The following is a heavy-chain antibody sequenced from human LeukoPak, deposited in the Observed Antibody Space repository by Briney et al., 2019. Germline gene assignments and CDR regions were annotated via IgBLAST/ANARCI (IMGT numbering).Heavy chain of an antibody. CDR1: GFTFSSYG. Sequence: GSLRLSRAASGFTFSSYGMGWVRQAPGKGLELVSAISGSGGSTYYADSVKGRFTISRDNSKNTLYLQMNSLRAEDTAVYYCAKDGVDTAMVYYYYMDVWGKGTTVTVSS. V-gene: IGHV3-23*01. CDR3: AKDGVDTAMVYYYYMDV. J-gene: IGHJ6*03. D-gene: IGHD5-18*01. CDR2: ISGSGGST.